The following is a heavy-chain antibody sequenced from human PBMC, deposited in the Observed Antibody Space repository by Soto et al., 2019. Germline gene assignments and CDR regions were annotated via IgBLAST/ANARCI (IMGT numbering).Heavy chain of an antibody. CDR3: ARGGRLVAARPGGWFDP. CDR1: GGSISSSNW. V-gene: IGHV4-4*02. CDR2: IYHSGST. J-gene: IGHJ5*02. Sequence: PSETLSLTCAVPGGSISSSNWWSWVRQPPGKGLEWIGEIYHSGSTNYNPSLKSRVTISVVKSKNQFSLKLSSVTAADTAVYYCARGGRLVAARPGGWFDPWGQGTLVTVSS. D-gene: IGHD6-6*01.